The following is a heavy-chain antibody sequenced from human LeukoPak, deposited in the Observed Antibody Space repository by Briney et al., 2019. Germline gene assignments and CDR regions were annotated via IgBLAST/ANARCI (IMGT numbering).Heavy chain of an antibody. V-gene: IGHV4-4*07. Sequence: SETLSLTCTVSGGSIHNYFWSWIRQPAGKGLECIGHIYSSGSTNYNPSLRSRVTMSVDTSKNQFSLKLNSVTAADTAVYYCARLGGITIFGVAYLWGQGTLVTVSS. D-gene: IGHD3-3*01. CDR1: GGSIHNYF. J-gene: IGHJ4*02. CDR3: ARLGGITIFGVAYL. CDR2: IYSSGST.